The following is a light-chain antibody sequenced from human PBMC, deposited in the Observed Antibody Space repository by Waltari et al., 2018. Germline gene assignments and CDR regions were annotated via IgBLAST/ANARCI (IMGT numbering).Light chain of an antibody. CDR2: EVS. V-gene: IGLV2-23*02. CDR1: SSDVGSYNL. J-gene: IGLJ2*01. CDR3: CSYAGSSTFNVV. Sequence: QSALTQPASVSGSPGQSITISCTGTSSDVGSYNLVSWYQQHPGKAPKLMIYEVSKRPSGVSKRFSGSKSGKTAALTISGLQAEDEADYYCCSYAGSSTFNVVCGGGTKLTVL.